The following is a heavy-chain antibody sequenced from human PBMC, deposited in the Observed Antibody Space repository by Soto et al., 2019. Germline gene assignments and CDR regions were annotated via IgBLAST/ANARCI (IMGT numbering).Heavy chain of an antibody. CDR1: GFSLTTSQVG. Sequence: QITLKEPGPTLVKPTQTPTLTCTFSGFSLTTSQVGVGWIRQPPGKALEWLAHVYWNDNKYYSLSLKNRLTITKATSNNPVLLTMTNMDPVDTATYYCAHPNTRRYFFGYWAQGALATVSS. V-gene: IGHV2-5*01. CDR3: AHPNTRRYFFGY. D-gene: IGHD5-18*01. CDR2: VYWNDNK. J-gene: IGHJ4*02.